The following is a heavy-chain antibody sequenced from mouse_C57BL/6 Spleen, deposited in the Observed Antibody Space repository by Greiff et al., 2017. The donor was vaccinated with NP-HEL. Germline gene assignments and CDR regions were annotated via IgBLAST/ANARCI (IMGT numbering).Heavy chain of an antibody. J-gene: IGHJ1*03. V-gene: IGHV1-80*01. CDR1: GYAFSSYW. D-gene: IGHD2-2*01. CDR2: IYPGDGDT. CDR3: AGGYDGHWYFDV. Sequence: QVQLQQSGAELVKPGASVKISCKASGYAFSSYWMNWVKQRPGKGLEWIGQIYPGDGDTNYNGKFKGKATLTADKSSSTAYMQLSSLTSEDSAVYFCAGGYDGHWYFDVWGTGTTVTVSS.